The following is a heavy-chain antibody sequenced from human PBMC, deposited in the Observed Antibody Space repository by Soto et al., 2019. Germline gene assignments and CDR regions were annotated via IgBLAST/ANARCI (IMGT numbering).Heavy chain of an antibody. CDR3: ARSGRVPAAVDY. D-gene: IGHD2-2*01. J-gene: IGHJ4*02. CDR2: ISAYNGNT. CDR1: GYTFTSYG. Sequence: ASVKVSCKASGYTFTSYGISWVRQAPGQGLEWMGWISAYNGNTNYAQKLQGRVTMTTDTSTSTASLKLDSVTTADTAVYYCARSGRVPAAVDYWGQGTLVTVSS. V-gene: IGHV1-18*01.